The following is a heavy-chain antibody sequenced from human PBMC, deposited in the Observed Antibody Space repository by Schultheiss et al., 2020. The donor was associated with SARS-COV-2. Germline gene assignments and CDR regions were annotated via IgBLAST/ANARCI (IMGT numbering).Heavy chain of an antibody. CDR2: INPNSGGT. CDR1: GGTFSSYA. V-gene: IGHV1-2*02. D-gene: IGHD3-22*01. J-gene: IGHJ6*02. CDR3: ARGQHYYDSSGYYVPYYGMDV. Sequence: ASVKVSCKASGGTFSSYAISWVRQAPGQGLEWMGGINPNSGGTNYAQKFQGRVTMTRDTSISTAYMELSSLRSEDTAVYYCARGQHYYDSSGYYVPYYGMDVWGQGTTVTVSS.